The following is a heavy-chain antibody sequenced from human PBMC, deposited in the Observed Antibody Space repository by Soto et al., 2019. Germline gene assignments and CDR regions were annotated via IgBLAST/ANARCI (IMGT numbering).Heavy chain of an antibody. CDR3: VRVKQLVPWYFDL. CDR1: GDSISSGGFS. D-gene: IGHD6-6*01. CDR2: IYHNGGT. J-gene: IGHJ2*01. V-gene: IGHV4-30-2*01. Sequence: QLQLQESGSGLVKPSQPLSLTCALSGDSISSGGFSWSWIRQPPGKGLEWIGYIYHNGGTYYNPSLKCRVTMSVDRSKNQFSLKLTSVTAADTAVYYCVRVKQLVPWYFDLWGRGTLVTVSS.